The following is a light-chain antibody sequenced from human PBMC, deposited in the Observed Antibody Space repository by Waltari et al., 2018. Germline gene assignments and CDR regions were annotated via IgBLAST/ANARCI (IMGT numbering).Light chain of an antibody. CDR2: DVS. CDR1: SSDVGGHPY. V-gene: IGLV2-14*01. Sequence: QSALTQPASVSGSPGQSIPISCTGTSSDVGGHPYVSWYQQHPGEAPQLIIYDVSSRPSGVSPRFSASRSGNTASLTISGLRTEDEADCYCSSYSSVTNVVFGGGTKLTVL. J-gene: IGLJ2*01. CDR3: SSYSSVTNVV.